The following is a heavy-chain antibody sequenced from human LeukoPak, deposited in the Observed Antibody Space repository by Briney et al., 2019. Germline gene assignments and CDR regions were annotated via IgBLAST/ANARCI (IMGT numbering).Heavy chain of an antibody. J-gene: IGHJ4*02. V-gene: IGHV3-74*01. CDR3: SRDFVGADDY. CDR2: INPDGSRI. Sequence: GGSLRLSCAASGFTLSNYWMHWVRQAPGKGPVWASRINPDGSRIDYAESVRGRFTISRDSAKNTLYLRMNSLRAEDTAVYYCSRDFVGADDYWGQGTLVTVSS. D-gene: IGHD1-26*01. CDR1: GFTLSNYW.